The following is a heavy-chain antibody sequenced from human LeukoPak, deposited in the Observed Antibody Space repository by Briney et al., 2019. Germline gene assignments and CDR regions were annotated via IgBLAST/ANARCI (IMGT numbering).Heavy chain of an antibody. D-gene: IGHD5-24*01. V-gene: IGHV3-30*02. Sequence: GGSLRLSCAASAFTFRTYGMHWVRQAPGKGLEWVAFIQYDESIKLYVDSVKGRFTISRDNSKNTLYLQMNSLRLDDTAVYYCAKGSRDGSLDYWGQGTLVTVSS. CDR1: AFTFRTYG. CDR2: IQYDESIK. CDR3: AKGSRDGSLDY. J-gene: IGHJ4*02.